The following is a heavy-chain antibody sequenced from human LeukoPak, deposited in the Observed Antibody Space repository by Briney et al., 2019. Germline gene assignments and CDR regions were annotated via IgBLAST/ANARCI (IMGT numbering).Heavy chain of an antibody. CDR1: GFTFDDYA. Sequence: GGSLRLSCAASGFTFDDYAMHWVRQAPGKGLEWVSLISWDGGSTYYADSVKGRFTISRDNAKNTLYLQMNSLRAEDTAVYYCARDEYDILTDYDYWGQGILVTVSS. CDR3: ARDEYDILTDYDY. D-gene: IGHD3-9*01. J-gene: IGHJ4*02. V-gene: IGHV3-43D*03. CDR2: ISWDGGST.